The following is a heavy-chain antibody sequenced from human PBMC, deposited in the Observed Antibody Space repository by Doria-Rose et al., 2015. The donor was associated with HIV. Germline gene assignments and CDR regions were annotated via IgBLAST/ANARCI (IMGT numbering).Heavy chain of an antibody. D-gene: IGHD6-13*01. CDR1: GVSLSSPGMG. Sequence: QVTLKESGPVLVKPTETLTLTCTVSGVSLSSPGMGVSWIRQPPGKALEWLANIFSVDESSYKTSLKSRLTISRGASKSQVVLTMTDMDPVNSATYYCARIKSSRWYHKYYFDFWGQGTLVIVSA. CDR2: IFSVDES. J-gene: IGHJ4*02. V-gene: IGHV2-26*01. CDR3: ARIKSSRWYHKYYFDF.